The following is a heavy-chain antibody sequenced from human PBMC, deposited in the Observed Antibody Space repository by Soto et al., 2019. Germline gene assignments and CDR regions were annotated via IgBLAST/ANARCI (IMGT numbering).Heavy chain of an antibody. Sequence: PGGSLRLSCAASGFTFSNAWMSWVRQAPGKGLEWVGRIKSKADGGTTDYATPVKGRFTISRDDSKTTLYLQMNSLKTEDTAVYYCTTEVGYHKRYFDCWGQGTLVTVSS. CDR1: GFTFSNAW. J-gene: IGHJ4*02. V-gene: IGHV3-15*01. CDR2: IKSKADGGTT. D-gene: IGHD3-9*01. CDR3: TTEVGYHKRYFDC.